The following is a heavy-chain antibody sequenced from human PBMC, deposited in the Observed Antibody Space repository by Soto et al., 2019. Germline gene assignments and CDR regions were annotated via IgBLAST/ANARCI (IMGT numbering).Heavy chain of an antibody. J-gene: IGHJ6*02. V-gene: IGHV2-5*01. CDR2: IYWSDEK. CDR3: ARIVGYYYYGMDV. D-gene: IGHD1-26*01. CDR1: GFSLRSGGAG. Sequence: SGPTLVNPTQTLTLTCSFSGFSLRSGGAGVGWIRQPPGEGLEWLALIYWSDEKRYNPSLKSRLTITKDTSKNQVVLLMTDMDPVDTATYYCARIVGYYYYGMDVWGQGTTVTVSS.